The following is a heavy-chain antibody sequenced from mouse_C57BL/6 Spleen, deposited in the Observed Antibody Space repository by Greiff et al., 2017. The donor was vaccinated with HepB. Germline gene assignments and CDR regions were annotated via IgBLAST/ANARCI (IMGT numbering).Heavy chain of an antibody. CDR3: ASCYYYGSSFYWYFDV. CDR1: GYTFTDYN. D-gene: IGHD1-1*01. V-gene: IGHV1-22*01. Sequence: EVQLQQSGPELVKPGASVKMSCKASGYTFTDYNMHWVKQSHGKSLEWIGYINPNNGGTSYNQKFKGKATLTVNKSSSTAYMELRSLTSEDSAVYYCASCYYYGSSFYWYFDVWGTGTTVTVSS. CDR2: INPNNGGT. J-gene: IGHJ1*03.